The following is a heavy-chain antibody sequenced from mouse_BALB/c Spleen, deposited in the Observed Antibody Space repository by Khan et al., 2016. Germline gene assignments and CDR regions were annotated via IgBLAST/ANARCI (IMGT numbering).Heavy chain of an antibody. CDR1: GFSLTTSG. CDR2: IWAGGST. Sequence: QVQLKESGPGLVAPSQSLSITCTVSGFSLTTSGVHWVRQPPRKGLDWLGVIWAGGSTDYNSALMSRLSITRDTTQNQVFLKMNSLQTDDTAMYYCARDDQDFDAWFASWGQGTLVTVSA. J-gene: IGHJ3*01. V-gene: IGHV2-9*02. CDR3: ARDDQDFDAWFAS.